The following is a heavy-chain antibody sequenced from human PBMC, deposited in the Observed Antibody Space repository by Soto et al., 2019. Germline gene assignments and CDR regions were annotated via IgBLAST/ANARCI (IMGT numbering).Heavy chain of an antibody. J-gene: IGHJ4*02. D-gene: IGHD3-16*01. CDR2: FDPEDGET. CDR1: GYTLTELS. Sequence: ASVKVSCKVSGYTLTELSMHWVRQAPGKGLEWMGGFDPEDGETIYAQKFQGRVTMTEDTSTDTAYMELSSLRSEDTAVYYCATLETNYDYIWGSSIRRNYFDYWGQGTLVTVSS. V-gene: IGHV1-24*01. CDR3: ATLETNYDYIWGSSIRRNYFDY.